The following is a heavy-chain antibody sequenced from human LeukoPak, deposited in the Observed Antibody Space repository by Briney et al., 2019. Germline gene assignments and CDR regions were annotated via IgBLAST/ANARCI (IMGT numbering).Heavy chain of an antibody. CDR2: IYYSGST. V-gene: IGHV4-59*01. D-gene: IGHD3-10*01. Sequence: SETLSLTCTVSGGSISSYYWSWIRQPPGKGLEWIGYIYYSGSTNYNPSLKSRVTISVDTSKNQFSLKLSSVTAADTAVYYCARVTYYYGSGSYYYYYYYMDVWGKGTTVTDSS. CDR3: ARVTYYYGSGSYYYYYYYMDV. CDR1: GGSISSYY. J-gene: IGHJ6*03.